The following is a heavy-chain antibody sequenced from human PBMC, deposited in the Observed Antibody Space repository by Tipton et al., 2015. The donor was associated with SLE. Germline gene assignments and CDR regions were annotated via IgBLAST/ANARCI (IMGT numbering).Heavy chain of an antibody. CDR2: IYHSGST. V-gene: IGHV4-38-2*02. CDR1: GGSFSGYY. CDR3: ARDPSQYSSSAGAFDI. J-gene: IGHJ3*02. Sequence: TLSLTCAVYGGSFSGYYWGWIRQPPGKGLEWIGSIYHSGSTYYNPSLKSRVTISVDTSKNQFSLKLSSVTAADTAVYYCARDPSQYSSSAGAFDIWGQGTMVTVSS. D-gene: IGHD6-6*01.